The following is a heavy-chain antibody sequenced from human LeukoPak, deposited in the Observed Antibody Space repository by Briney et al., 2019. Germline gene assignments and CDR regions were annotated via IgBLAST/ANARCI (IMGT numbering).Heavy chain of an antibody. CDR2: IKQDGSEK. Sequence: GGSLRLSCAASGFTFSSYWMSWVRQAPGKGLEWVANIKQDGSEKYYVDSVKGRFTISRDNAKNSLYLQMNSLRAEDTALYYCARYPRYNWNYYFDYWGQGTLVTVSS. CDR1: GFTFSSYW. CDR3: ARYPRYNWNYYFDY. J-gene: IGHJ4*02. D-gene: IGHD1-7*01. V-gene: IGHV3-7*03.